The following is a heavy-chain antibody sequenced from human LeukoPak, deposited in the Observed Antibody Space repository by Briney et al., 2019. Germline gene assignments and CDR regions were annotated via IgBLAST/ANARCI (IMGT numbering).Heavy chain of an antibody. D-gene: IGHD3-9*01. V-gene: IGHV4-34*01. J-gene: IGHJ5*02. CDR1: GGSFSGSY. Sequence: SETLSLTCAVYGGSFSGSYWSWIRQPPGKGLEWIGEINYSGSTNYNPSLKSRVTISVDTSKNQFSLKLTSVTAADTAVFYCARESGYYDVLTGYYNQNWFDPWSQGTLVTVSS. CDR2: INYSGST. CDR3: ARESGYYDVLTGYYNQNWFDP.